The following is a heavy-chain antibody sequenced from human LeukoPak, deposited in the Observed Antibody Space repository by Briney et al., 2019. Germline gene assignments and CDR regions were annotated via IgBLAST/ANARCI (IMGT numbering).Heavy chain of an antibody. CDR3: ARDRFPLRGFFDY. D-gene: IGHD4-23*01. V-gene: IGHV3-21*01. CDR2: ISSSSSYI. J-gene: IGHJ4*02. Sequence: GGSLRLSCAASGFTFSSYSMNWVRQAPGKGLEWVSSISSSSSYIYYADSVKGRFTISRDNAKNSLYLQMNSLRAEDTAVYYCARDRFPLRGFFDYWGQGTLVTVSS. CDR1: GFTFSSYS.